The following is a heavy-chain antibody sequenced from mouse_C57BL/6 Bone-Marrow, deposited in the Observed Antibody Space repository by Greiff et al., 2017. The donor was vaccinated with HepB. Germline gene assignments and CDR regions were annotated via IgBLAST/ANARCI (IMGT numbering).Heavy chain of an antibody. J-gene: IGHJ4*01. CDR3: TVGLLYYAMDY. V-gene: IGHV14-4*01. CDR1: GFNIKDDY. Sequence: EVQLQQSGAELVRPGASVKLSCTASGFNIKDDYMHWVKQRPEQGLEWIGWIDPENGDTEYASKFQGKATITADTSSNTAYLQLSSLTSEDTAVYYCTVGLLYYAMDYWGQGTSVTVSS. CDR2: IDPENGDT.